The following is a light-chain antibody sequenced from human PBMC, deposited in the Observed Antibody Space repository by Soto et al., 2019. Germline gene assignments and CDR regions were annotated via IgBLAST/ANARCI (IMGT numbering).Light chain of an antibody. CDR2: GAS. CDR1: QSISDT. V-gene: IGKV3-15*01. Sequence: EIVMTQSPATLSVSPVGRATLSCRASQSISDTLAWYQQKPGQAPRLLIHGASTRATGFPARFSGSGSETEFTLTINSLQPDDSATYYCQQYHTYWWTFGQGTTGDIK. J-gene: IGKJ1*01. CDR3: QQYHTYWWT.